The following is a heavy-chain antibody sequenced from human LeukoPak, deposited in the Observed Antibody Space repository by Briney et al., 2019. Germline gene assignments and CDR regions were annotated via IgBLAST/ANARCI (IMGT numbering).Heavy chain of an antibody. CDR1: GFTFSSYA. Sequence: PGGSLRLSCAASGFTFSSYAMSWVRQAPGKGLEWVSGISGSGGSTYYADAVKGRFTISRDNSKSTLYLQMNSLRAEDTALYYCAKDASGSYSPDYWGQGTLVTVSS. D-gene: IGHD1-26*01. J-gene: IGHJ4*02. CDR3: AKDASGSYSPDY. CDR2: ISGSGGST. V-gene: IGHV3-23*01.